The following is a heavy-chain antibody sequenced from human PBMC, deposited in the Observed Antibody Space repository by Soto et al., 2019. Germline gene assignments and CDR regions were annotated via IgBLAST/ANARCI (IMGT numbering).Heavy chain of an antibody. Sequence: QVQLQESGPGLVKPSQTLSLTCTVSGDSISNGRYYWSWIRQHPGKALEWIGYVSYSGRPYYNPSLKSRLTISLDTSQNPFSLKLSFVTAADTAIYYCARAREYYDTEFDPWGPGALVSVSS. V-gene: IGHV4-31*03. CDR1: GDSISNGRYY. D-gene: IGHD3-22*01. CDR3: ARAREYYDTEFDP. CDR2: VSYSGRP. J-gene: IGHJ5*02.